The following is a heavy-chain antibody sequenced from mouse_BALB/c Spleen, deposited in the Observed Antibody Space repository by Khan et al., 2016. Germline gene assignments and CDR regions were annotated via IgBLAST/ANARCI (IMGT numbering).Heavy chain of an antibody. D-gene: IGHD1-2*01. CDR2: IFPGSGST. J-gene: IGHJ4*01. CDR3: ARSYYGYFAMDY. V-gene: IGHV1-77*01. CDR1: GYTFTDYY. Sequence: QVQLKQSGTELPRPGASVKLSCKASGYTFTDYYLHWVKQRTGQGLEWIGEIFPGSGSTYYNEKFKGKASLTADTSSSTAYMQLSSLTSEDSAVXFLARSYYGYFAMDYWGHGASVTVSS.